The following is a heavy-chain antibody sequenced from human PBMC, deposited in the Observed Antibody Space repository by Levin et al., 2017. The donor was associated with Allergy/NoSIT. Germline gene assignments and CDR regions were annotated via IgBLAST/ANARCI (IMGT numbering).Heavy chain of an antibody. CDR3: AKDLQIGAAVYYFDY. J-gene: IGHJ4*02. CDR1: GFTFSSYG. V-gene: IGHV3-30*18. Sequence: LSLPCAASGFTFSSYGMHWVRQAPGKGPEWVVVIANDGRDKRFSDSAKGRFTVSRDNSKNTLYLQMSSLTAEDTAVYYCAKDLQIGAAVYYFDYWGQGTLVTVSS. D-gene: IGHD6-13*01. CDR2: IANDGRDK.